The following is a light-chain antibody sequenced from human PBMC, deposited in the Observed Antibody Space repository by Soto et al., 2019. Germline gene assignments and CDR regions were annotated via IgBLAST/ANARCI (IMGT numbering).Light chain of an antibody. Sequence: DIQLTQSPPYLSASVVERFNITCRASQSIGTWLAWHQQKPGKAPNLLMFDASTLHTGVPSRFSGSGDGTEFTLSISSLQPDDSAIYSCRQYKTYNFGRGTRLEIK. J-gene: IGKJ5*01. CDR2: DAS. CDR1: QSIGTW. V-gene: IGKV1-5*01. CDR3: RQYKTYN.